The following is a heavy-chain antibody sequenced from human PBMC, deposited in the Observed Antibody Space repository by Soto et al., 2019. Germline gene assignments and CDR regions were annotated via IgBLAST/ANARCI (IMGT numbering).Heavy chain of an antibody. V-gene: IGHV3-48*02. CDR3: ARENRKTGPFGP. Sequence: EMQLVESGGGLVQPGGSLRLSCAASGFTFSTYSMNWVRQAPGKGLEWISYITSSSTTIFYADSVKGRFTIPRDNAKNSLYLQINPPRKGDQAVYYCARENRKTGPFGPWGQGTLVTVSS. CDR1: GFTFSTYS. J-gene: IGHJ5*02. CDR2: ITSSSTTI.